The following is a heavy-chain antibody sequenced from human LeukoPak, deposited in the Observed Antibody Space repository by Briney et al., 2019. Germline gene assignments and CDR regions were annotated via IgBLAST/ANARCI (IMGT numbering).Heavy chain of an antibody. CDR3: ATPGDTAMVRPPDY. Sequence: ASVNVSCKVSGYTLTELSMHWVRQAPGKGLEWMGGFDPEDGETIYAQKFQGRVTMTEDTSTDTAYMERSSLRSEDTAVYYCATPGDTAMVRPPDYWGQGTLVTVSS. D-gene: IGHD5-18*01. CDR2: FDPEDGET. V-gene: IGHV1-24*01. CDR1: GYTLTELS. J-gene: IGHJ4*02.